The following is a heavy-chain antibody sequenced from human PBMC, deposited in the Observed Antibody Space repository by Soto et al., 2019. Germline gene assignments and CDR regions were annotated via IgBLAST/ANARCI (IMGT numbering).Heavy chain of an antibody. V-gene: IGHV4-30-2*01. CDR2: IYHSGST. CDR3: ARVPSP. J-gene: IGHJ5*02. CDR1: GGSISSGGYS. Sequence: QLQLQESGSGLVKPSQTLSLTCAVSGGSISSGGYSWSWIRQPPGKGLEWIGYIYHSGSTYYNPSLKSRVTIPEDRSKNQFSLKLSSVPAAATAFYSCARVPSPWGQGTLATVSS.